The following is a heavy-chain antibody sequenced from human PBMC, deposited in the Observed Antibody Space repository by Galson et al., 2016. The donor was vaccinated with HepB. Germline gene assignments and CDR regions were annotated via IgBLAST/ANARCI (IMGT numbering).Heavy chain of an antibody. CDR1: GGSFSGYY. CDR2: INHSGST. Sequence: TLSLTCAVYGGSFSGYYWSWIRQPPGKGLEWIGEINHSGSTNYNPSLKSRVTISVNTSKNQFSLKLSSVTAADTAVYYCARGDNPDYGDYASAYYYMDVWGKGTTVTVSS. D-gene: IGHD4-17*01. J-gene: IGHJ6*03. V-gene: IGHV4-34*01. CDR3: ARGDNPDYGDYASAYYYMDV.